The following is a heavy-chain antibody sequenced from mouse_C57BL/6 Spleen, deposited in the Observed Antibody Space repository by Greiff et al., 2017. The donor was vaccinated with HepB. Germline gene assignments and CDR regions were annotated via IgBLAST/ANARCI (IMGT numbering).Heavy chain of an antibody. CDR1: GFNIKDDY. CDR2: IDPENGDT. CDR3: TTPDSSGLLFDY. D-gene: IGHD3-2*02. V-gene: IGHV14-4*01. Sequence: EVQLQQSGAELVRPGASVKLSCTASGFNIKDDYMHWVKQRPEQGLEWIGWIDPENGDTEYASKFQGKATITAATSSNTAYLQLSSLTSEDTAVYYCTTPDSSGLLFDYWGQGTTLTVSS. J-gene: IGHJ2*01.